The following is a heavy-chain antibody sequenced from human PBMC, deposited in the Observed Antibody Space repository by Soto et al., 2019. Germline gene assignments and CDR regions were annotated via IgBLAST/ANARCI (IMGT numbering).Heavy chain of an antibody. CDR1: GGSIISYY. Sequence: PSETLSLTCTVSGGSIISYYWSWIRQPPGKGLEWIGYIYYSGSTNYNPSLKSRVTISVDKSKNQFSLKLSSVTAADTAVYYCARAPRYTSSLGFDCWGQGTLVTVSS. V-gene: IGHV4-59*01. CDR3: ARAPRYTSSLGFDC. D-gene: IGHD6-6*01. J-gene: IGHJ4*02. CDR2: IYYSGST.